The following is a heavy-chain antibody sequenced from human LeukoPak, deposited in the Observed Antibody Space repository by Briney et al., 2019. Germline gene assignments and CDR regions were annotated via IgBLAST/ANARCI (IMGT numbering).Heavy chain of an antibody. J-gene: IGHJ4*02. D-gene: IGHD4-17*01. CDR3: ARVSTVTRRETLLY. Sequence: GASVKVSCKASGYTFTGYYMHWVRQTPGQGLEWMGWINPNSGGTNYAQKFQGRVTMTRDTSISTAYMELSRLRSDDTAVYYCARVSTVTRRETLLYWGQGTLVTVSS. V-gene: IGHV1-2*02. CDR1: GYTFTGYY. CDR2: INPNSGGT.